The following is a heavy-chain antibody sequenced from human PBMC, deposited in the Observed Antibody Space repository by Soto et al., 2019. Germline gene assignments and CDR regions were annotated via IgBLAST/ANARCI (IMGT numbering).Heavy chain of an antibody. Sequence: QVHLVQSGAEVKKPGASVKVSCQGSGYAFTTYGITWVRQAPGHGLEWMGWISAHNGNTNYAQKLQGRVTVTRDTSTSTAYMELRSLRYDVTAVYYCARGRYGDYWGQGALVTVSS. J-gene: IGHJ4*02. D-gene: IGHD1-1*01. V-gene: IGHV1-18*01. CDR3: ARGRYGDY. CDR1: GYAFTTYG. CDR2: ISAHNGNT.